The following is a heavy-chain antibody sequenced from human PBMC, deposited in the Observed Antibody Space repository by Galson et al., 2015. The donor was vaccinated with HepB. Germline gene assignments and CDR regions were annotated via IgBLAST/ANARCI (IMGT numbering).Heavy chain of an antibody. J-gene: IGHJ4*02. D-gene: IGHD3-3*01. CDR3: ARFHGISITGQFDY. CDR1: GGSFNGFY. V-gene: IGHV4-34*01. Sequence: ETLSLTCAAYGGSFNGFYWSWVRQTPKKGLEWIGEIDHSGTAHYSPSLRSRVTISIDTSKNQFSLSLISVTAADTAVYFCARFHGISITGQFDYWGQGILVTVSS. CDR2: IDHSGTA.